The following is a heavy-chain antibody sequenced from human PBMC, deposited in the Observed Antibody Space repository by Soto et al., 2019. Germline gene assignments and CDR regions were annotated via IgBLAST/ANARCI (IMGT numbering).Heavy chain of an antibody. V-gene: IGHV1-69*13. CDR2: IIPIFGTA. CDR3: ARFHCTNGVCYKRGFDY. J-gene: IGHJ4*02. CDR1: GGTFSSYA. Sequence: ASVKVSCKASGGTFSSYAISWVRQAPGQGLEWMGGIIPIFGTANYAQKFQGRVTITADESTSTAYMELSSLRSEDTAVYYCARFHCTNGVCYKRGFDYWGQGTLVTVSS. D-gene: IGHD2-8*01.